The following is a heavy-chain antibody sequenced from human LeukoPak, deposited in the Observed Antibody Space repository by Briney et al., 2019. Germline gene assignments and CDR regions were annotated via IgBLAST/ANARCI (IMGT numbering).Heavy chain of an antibody. CDR2: ISYDGSNK. CDR1: GFTFSSYA. J-gene: IGHJ4*02. CDR3: NIDKDQ. D-gene: IGHD5-12*01. Sequence: PGGSLRLSCAASGFTFSSYAMHWVRQAPGKGLEWVAVISYDGSNKYYADSVKGRFTISRDNSKHTLYLQMNSLRVEDTAVYYCNIDKDQWGQGTLVTVSS. V-gene: IGHV3-30-3*01.